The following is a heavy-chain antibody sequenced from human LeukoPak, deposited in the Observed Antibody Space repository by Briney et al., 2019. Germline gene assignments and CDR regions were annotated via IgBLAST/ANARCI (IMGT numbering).Heavy chain of an antibody. CDR3: ARDLDYDSSGYHPDAFDI. CDR2: INPSGGST. CDR1: GYTFTSYY. Sequence: ASVKVSCKASGYTFTSYYMHWVRQAPGQGLQWMGIINPSGGSTSYAQKFQGRVTMTRDTSTSTVYMELSSLRSEDTAVYYCARDLDYDSSGYHPDAFDIWGQGTMVTVSS. V-gene: IGHV1-46*01. J-gene: IGHJ3*02. D-gene: IGHD3-22*01.